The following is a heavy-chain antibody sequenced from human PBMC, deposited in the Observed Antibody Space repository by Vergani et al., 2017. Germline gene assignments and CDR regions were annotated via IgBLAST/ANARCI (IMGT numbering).Heavy chain of an antibody. CDR3: ARSSCYYDSSGYYYDAFDI. Sequence: QVQLQESGPGLVKPSETLSLTCTVSGGSISSYYWSWIRQPPGKGLEWIGYIYYSGYTNYNPSLKSRVTISVDTSKNQFSLKLSSVTAAETAVYYCARSSCYYDSSGYYYDAFDIWGQGTMVTVSS. V-gene: IGHV4-59*01. CDR1: GGSISSYY. CDR2: IYYSGYT. J-gene: IGHJ3*02. D-gene: IGHD3-22*01.